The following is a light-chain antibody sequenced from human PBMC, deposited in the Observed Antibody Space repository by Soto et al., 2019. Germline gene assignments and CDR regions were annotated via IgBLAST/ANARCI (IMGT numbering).Light chain of an antibody. CDR1: QSISKC. CDR2: GAS. Sequence: DIQMTQSPSTLSASLGDRVSITCRASQSISKCLAWHQQKPGKSPRLLIYGASARPSGVPYRFSGSGSGAEYTLTISSLQPEDFATYYCQQLDRYPSTFGGGTKVDIK. CDR3: QQLDRYPST. V-gene: IGKV1-5*01. J-gene: IGKJ4*01.